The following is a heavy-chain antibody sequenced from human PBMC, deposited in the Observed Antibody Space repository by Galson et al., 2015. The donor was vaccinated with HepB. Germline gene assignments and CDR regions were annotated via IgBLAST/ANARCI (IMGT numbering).Heavy chain of an antibody. D-gene: IGHD2-8*01. CDR3: AREMGYYGMDV. V-gene: IGHV4-59*01. CDR1: GGSISSSY. CDR2: IYYSGST. Sequence: QVQLQESGPGLVKPSETLSLTCTVSGGSISSSYWSWIRQPPGKGLEWIGYIYYSGSTNYNPSLKSRVTISVDTSRNQFALKLSSVTAADTAVYYCAREMGYYGMDVWGQGTTVTVSS. J-gene: IGHJ6*02.